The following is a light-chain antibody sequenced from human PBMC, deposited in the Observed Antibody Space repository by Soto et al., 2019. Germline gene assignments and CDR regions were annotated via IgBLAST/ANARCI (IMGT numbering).Light chain of an antibody. CDR3: MQSIETLRT. V-gene: IGKV2D-29*01. CDR2: ELS. J-gene: IGKJ1*01. Sequence: VMTQPPLAIDDIPGLPASMSCKSSQSLLHSDGKTYLYWYLQKTGQPTQLLIYELSNRLSGVPDTFSGSGSGTDFTLTISRVQAEDVGVYYCMQSIETLRTFGPGTKVDIK. CDR1: QSLLHSDGKTY.